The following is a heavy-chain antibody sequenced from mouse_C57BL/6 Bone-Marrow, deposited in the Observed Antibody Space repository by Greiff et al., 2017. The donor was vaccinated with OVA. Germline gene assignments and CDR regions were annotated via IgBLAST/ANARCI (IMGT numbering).Heavy chain of an antibody. D-gene: IGHD1-1*01. CDR1: GYSITSGYY. Sequence: EVQLVESGPGLVKPSQSLSLTCSVTGYSITSGYYWNWIRQFPGNKLEWMGYISYDGSNNYNPSLKNRISITRDTSKNQFFLKLNSVTTEDTATYYCARDWDYGSSSFDYWGQGTTLTVSS. J-gene: IGHJ2*01. CDR2: ISYDGSN. CDR3: ARDWDYGSSSFDY. V-gene: IGHV3-6*01.